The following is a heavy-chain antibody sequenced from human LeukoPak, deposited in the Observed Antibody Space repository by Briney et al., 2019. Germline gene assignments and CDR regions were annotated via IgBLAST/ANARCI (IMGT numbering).Heavy chain of an antibody. CDR2: LDYSGST. J-gene: IGHJ4*02. Sequence: PSETLSLTCTVSGGSISSSSYYWGWIRQPPEKGLEWIGSLDYSGSTYLNPSLKSRVTISGDTSKTRFSLKLSSVTAADTAVYYCARQIYDSSGYWDYWGQGTLVTVSS. D-gene: IGHD3-22*01. CDR1: GGSISSSSYY. CDR3: ARQIYDSSGYWDY. V-gene: IGHV4-39*01.